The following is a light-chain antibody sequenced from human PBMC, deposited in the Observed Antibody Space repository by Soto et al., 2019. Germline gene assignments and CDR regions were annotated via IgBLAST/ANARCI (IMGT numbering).Light chain of an antibody. CDR3: MQALQTLPA. Sequence: DILMTQSPDSLAVSLGERATINCKSSQSVLYSSNNKNYLAWYLQKPGQSPQLLIYLGSNRASGVPDRFSGSGSGTDFTLKISRVEAEDVGVYYCMQALQTLPAFGQGTRLEIK. CDR2: LGS. V-gene: IGKV2-28*01. J-gene: IGKJ5*01. CDR1: QSVLYSSNNKNY.